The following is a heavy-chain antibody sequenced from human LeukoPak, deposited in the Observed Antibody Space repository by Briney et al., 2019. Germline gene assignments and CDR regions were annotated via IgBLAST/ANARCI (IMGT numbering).Heavy chain of an antibody. CDR3: ALGAFNGWYKIDY. CDR2: ISSGSGYI. V-gene: IGHV3-21*01. Sequence: GGSLRLSCAASGFTFSAYSMNWVRQAPGKGPEWVSSISSGSGYIYYADSVKGRFTISRDNAKNSLYLQMNSLRAEDTAMYYCALGAFNGWYKIDYWGQGTLVTVSS. J-gene: IGHJ4*02. CDR1: GFTFSAYS. D-gene: IGHD6-19*01.